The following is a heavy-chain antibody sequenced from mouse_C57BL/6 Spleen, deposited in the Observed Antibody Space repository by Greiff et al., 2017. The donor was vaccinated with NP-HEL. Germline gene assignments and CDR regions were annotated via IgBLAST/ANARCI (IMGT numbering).Heavy chain of an antibody. V-gene: IGHV1-26*01. CDR3: ARSTAWDFDV. CDR1: GYTFTDYY. J-gene: IGHJ1*03. Sequence: EVQLQQSGPELVKPGASVKISCQASGYTFTDYYMNWVTQSHGKSLEWIGDINPNNGGTSYNQKFKGKATLTVDKSSSTAYMELRSLTSEDSAVYYCARSTAWDFDVWGTGTTVTVSS. D-gene: IGHD1-2*01. CDR2: INPNNGGT.